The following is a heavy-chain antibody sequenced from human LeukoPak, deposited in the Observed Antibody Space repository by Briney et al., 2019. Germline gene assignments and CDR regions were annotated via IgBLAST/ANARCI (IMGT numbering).Heavy chain of an antibody. CDR2: THPSETT. CDR1: GGSISSAYY. Sequence: SETLSLTCTASGGSISSAYYWGWIRQPPGKGLEWIGSTHPSETTYYIPSPKSRLSIFVDSSNTQFSLKLTSVTAADTATYYCARQIGSGRWAFDIWGQGTVVTVSS. D-gene: IGHD6-19*01. CDR3: ARQIGSGRWAFDI. V-gene: IGHV4-39*01. J-gene: IGHJ3*02.